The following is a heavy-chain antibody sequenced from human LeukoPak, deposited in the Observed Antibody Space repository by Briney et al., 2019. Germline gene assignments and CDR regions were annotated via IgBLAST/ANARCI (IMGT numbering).Heavy chain of an antibody. Sequence: GASVKVSCKTSGGTFSNYAISWVRQAPGHGLEWMGRTIPILAMAIYAQEFQGRATITADKSTSTAYMELSSLRSEDTAVYYCARGNGDHAGYFDYWGQGTLVTVSS. CDR2: TIPILAMA. CDR1: GGTFSNYA. D-gene: IGHD4-17*01. V-gene: IGHV1-69*04. CDR3: ARGNGDHAGYFDY. J-gene: IGHJ4*02.